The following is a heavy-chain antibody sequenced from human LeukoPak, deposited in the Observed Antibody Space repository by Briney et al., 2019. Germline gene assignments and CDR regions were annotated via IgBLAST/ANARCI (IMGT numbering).Heavy chain of an antibody. Sequence: SETLSLTCTVSGGSISSTRYYWGWIRQPPGKGLEWIGSIHTSGSTNYNPSLKGRVTISVDTSKNQFSLKLSSVTAADTAVYYCARLTPFRFRPHFYSPNDYWGQGTLVTVSS. CDR3: ARLTPFRFRPHFYSPNDY. D-gene: IGHD4-23*01. CDR2: IHTSGST. V-gene: IGHV4-39*07. CDR1: GGSISSTRYY. J-gene: IGHJ4*02.